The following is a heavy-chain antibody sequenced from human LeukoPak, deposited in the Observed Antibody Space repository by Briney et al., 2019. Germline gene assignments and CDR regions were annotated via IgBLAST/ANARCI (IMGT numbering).Heavy chain of an antibody. Sequence: ASVKVSCKASGYTFTNYYMHWVRQAPGQGLEWMGWINPKSGGTNYAQKLQGRVTITTDTSTSTAYMELRSLRSDDTAVYYCARGISQASHWGQGTLVTVSS. CDR2: INPKSGGT. CDR1: GYTFTNYY. V-gene: IGHV1-2*02. J-gene: IGHJ4*02. CDR3: ARGISQASH.